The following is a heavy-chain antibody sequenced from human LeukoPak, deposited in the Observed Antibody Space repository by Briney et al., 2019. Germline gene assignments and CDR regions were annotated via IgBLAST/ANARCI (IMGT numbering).Heavy chain of an antibody. CDR1: GFTFDEYA. Sequence: GGSLRLSCAASGFTFDEYAMHWVRQAPGKGLEWVSGISWNSGSIGYADSVKGRFTISRDNAKNSLYLQMNSLRAEDMALYYCAKDIGYYYVENAFDIWGQGTMVTVSS. V-gene: IGHV3-9*03. J-gene: IGHJ3*02. CDR2: ISWNSGSI. D-gene: IGHD3-10*02. CDR3: AKDIGYYYVENAFDI.